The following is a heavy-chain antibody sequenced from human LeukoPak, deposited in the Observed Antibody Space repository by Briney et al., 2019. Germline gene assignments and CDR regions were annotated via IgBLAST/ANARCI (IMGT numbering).Heavy chain of an antibody. D-gene: IGHD6-13*01. CDR3: AREGSSSWSGYFQH. J-gene: IGHJ1*01. CDR2: IYYSGST. V-gene: IGHV4-59*01. Sequence: PSETLSLTCTVSGGSISSYYWSWIRQPPGKGLEWIGNIYYSGSTNYNPSLKSRVTISVDTSKNQFSLKLTSVTAADTAVYCCAREGSSSWSGYFQHWGQDTLVTVSS. CDR1: GGSISSYY.